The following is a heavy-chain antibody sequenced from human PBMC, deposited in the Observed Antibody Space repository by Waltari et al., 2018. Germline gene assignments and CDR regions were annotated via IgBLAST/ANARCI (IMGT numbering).Heavy chain of an antibody. CDR2: VRSERYGGTT. D-gene: IGHD3-3*01. Sequence: EVQLVESGGGLVQPGRSLRLSCTTSGFIFRDYAITWVRQAPGKGLEWVGFVRSERYGGTTEYAASVKGRFTVTRDDSNNIAHLLMDSLKTEDTAVYYCTREFLPPYYFDYWGQGVLVTVSS. CDR3: TREFLPPYYFDY. V-gene: IGHV3-49*04. CDR1: GFIFRDYA. J-gene: IGHJ4*02.